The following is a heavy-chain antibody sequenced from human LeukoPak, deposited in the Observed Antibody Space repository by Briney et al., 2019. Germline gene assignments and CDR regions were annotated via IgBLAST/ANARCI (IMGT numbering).Heavy chain of an antibody. CDR3: ARFLLRSYFDY. V-gene: IGHV4-59*08. J-gene: IGHJ4*02. CDR1: GGSISSYY. Sequence: SETLSLTCTVSGGSISSYYWSWIRQPPGKGLEWIGYIYYSGSTNYNPSLKSRVTISVDTSKNQFSLKLSSVTAADTAVYYCARFLLRSYFDYWAQGPLVTVSS. CDR2: IYYSGST. D-gene: IGHD4-23*01.